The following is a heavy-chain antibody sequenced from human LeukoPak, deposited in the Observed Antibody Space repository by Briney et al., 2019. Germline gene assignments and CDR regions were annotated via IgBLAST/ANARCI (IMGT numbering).Heavy chain of an antibody. CDR1: GFTFDDYA. CDR2: ISWNSGSI. CDR3: AKDGGYSYDRGTNFDY. J-gene: IGHJ4*02. D-gene: IGHD5-18*01. Sequence: PGGSLRLSCAASGFTFDDYAMHWVRQAPGKGLEWVSGISWNSGSIGYADSVKGRFTISRDNAKNSLYLQMNSLRAEDMALYYCAKDGGYSYDRGTNFDYWGQGTLVTVSS. V-gene: IGHV3-9*03.